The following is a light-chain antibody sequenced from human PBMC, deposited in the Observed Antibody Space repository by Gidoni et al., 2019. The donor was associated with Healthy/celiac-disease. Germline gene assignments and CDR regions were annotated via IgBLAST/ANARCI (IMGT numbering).Light chain of an antibody. CDR3: SSSKK. Sequence: QSALTQPASVSGSPGQSITISCTGTSSDVGGYNYVSWYQQHPGKAPKLMSYDVSNRTSGVSNRFSGSKSGNTASLTISGLKAEDEADYYCSSSKKFGGGTKLTVL. CDR1: SSDVGGYNY. CDR2: DVS. V-gene: IGLV2-14*03. J-gene: IGLJ3*02.